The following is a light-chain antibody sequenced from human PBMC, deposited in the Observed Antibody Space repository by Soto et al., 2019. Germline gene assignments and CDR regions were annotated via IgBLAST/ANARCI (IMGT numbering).Light chain of an antibody. Sequence: DIQLTQSPSFLSASVGDRVTITCRASQGISRYLAWYQQKPGKAPNLLIYAASTLQSGVPSRFSGSGSGTEFTLTISSLQPEDIATYYCQQLNNYPLTFGGGTKGEIK. CDR3: QQLNNYPLT. CDR2: AAS. V-gene: IGKV1-9*01. J-gene: IGKJ4*01. CDR1: QGISRY.